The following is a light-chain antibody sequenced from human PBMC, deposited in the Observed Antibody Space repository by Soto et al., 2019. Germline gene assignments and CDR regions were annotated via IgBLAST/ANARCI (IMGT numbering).Light chain of an antibody. V-gene: IGKV4-1*01. CDR1: QSVLYSSNNKNY. CDR3: QQYYSTPRT. CDR2: WAS. J-gene: IGKJ1*01. Sequence: DIVMTQSPDSLAVSLGERATINCKSSQSVLYSSNNKNYLAWYQQKPGQAPTLLIYWASSRESGVPDRFSGSWSGTNFTLTISSLQAEDVAVYYCQQYYSTPRTFGQGTKVEIK.